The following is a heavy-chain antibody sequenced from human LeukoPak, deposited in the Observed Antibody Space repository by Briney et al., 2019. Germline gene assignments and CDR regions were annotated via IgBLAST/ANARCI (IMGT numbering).Heavy chain of an antibody. V-gene: IGHV3-23*01. J-gene: IGHJ6*03. CDR1: GLTFSSYA. D-gene: IGHD1-14*01. CDR3: ASQSWPNRYYYYMDV. Sequence: GGSLRLSCAASGLTFSSYAMSWVRQAPGKGLEWVSGIGGSGGKTYYADSVEGRFTISRDNAKNSPYLQMNSLRAEDTAVYYCASQSWPNRYYYYMDVWGKGTTVTVSS. CDR2: IGGSGGKT.